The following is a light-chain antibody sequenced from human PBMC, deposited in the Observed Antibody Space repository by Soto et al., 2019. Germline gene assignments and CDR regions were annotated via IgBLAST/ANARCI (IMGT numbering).Light chain of an antibody. CDR1: QSVGSL. V-gene: IGKV1-39*01. Sequence: DIQMTQSPSSLSASVGDRVTITCRASQSVGSLLNWFQQRPGIAPKLLIYAASTLQSGAPSRFSGSGAGTDFTLIISSLQPEDFATYYCQQSYSLQYTCGRGTKLEI. CDR3: QQSYSLQYT. J-gene: IGKJ2*01. CDR2: AAS.